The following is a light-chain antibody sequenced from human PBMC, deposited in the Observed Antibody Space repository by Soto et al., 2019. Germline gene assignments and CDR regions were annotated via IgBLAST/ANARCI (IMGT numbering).Light chain of an antibody. V-gene: IGKV4-1*01. Sequence: DIVMTQSPDSLAVSLGERATINCKSSQSVLHSSNNKNYLAWYQQKPRQPPKLLIYWASTRESGVPDRFSGSGSGTDFTLTISSLQAEDVAVFYCQQYYDTPYTFGQGTKLEIK. CDR1: QSVLHSSNNKNY. CDR2: WAS. J-gene: IGKJ2*01. CDR3: QQYYDTPYT.